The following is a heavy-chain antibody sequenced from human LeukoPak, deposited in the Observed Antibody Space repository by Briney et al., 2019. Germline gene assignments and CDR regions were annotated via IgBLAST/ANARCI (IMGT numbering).Heavy chain of an antibody. Sequence: GGSLRLSCVASGFTFSTYWMSWVRQTPEKGLEFVANIKQDGSVKNYMDSLKGRSTITRDNAGESLYLEINSLRADDTAVYYCARDPESSAFDLWGQGALVTVSS. J-gene: IGHJ4*02. CDR3: ARDPESSAFDL. CDR2: IKQDGSVK. V-gene: IGHV3-7*01. CDR1: GFTFSTYW.